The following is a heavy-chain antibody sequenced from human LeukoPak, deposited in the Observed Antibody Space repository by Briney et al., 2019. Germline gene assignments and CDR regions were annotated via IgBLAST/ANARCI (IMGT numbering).Heavy chain of an antibody. D-gene: IGHD3-10*02. V-gene: IGHV3-74*01. Sequence: GGSLRLSCAVSGLSFSNYWMHWVRQSPGKGLVWVARTNLHGTAVDYADPVKGRFTISRDNSKNMLFLQMNSLRVEDTAVYYCASAYTYVRLGDHWGQGTLVTVSP. CDR2: TNLHGTAV. CDR1: GLSFSNYW. CDR3: ASAYTYVRLGDH. J-gene: IGHJ4*02.